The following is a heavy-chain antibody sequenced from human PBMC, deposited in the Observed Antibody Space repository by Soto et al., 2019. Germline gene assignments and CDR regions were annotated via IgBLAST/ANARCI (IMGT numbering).Heavy chain of an antibody. CDR2: IIPIFGTA. J-gene: IGHJ4*02. V-gene: IGHV1-69*01. CDR3: ARDGGRHSGGIDY. CDR1: GGTFSSYS. Sequence: QVQLVQSGAEVKKPGSSVKVSCKASGGTFSSYSINWVRQAPGQGREWMGEIIPIFGTANYAQKFQGRVTITADEATSTVYMELSSLRSEATAVYYCARDGGRHSGGIDYWGQGTLVTVSS. D-gene: IGHD1-26*01.